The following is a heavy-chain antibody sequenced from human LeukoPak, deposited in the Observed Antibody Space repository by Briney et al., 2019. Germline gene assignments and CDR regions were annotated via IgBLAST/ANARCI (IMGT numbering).Heavy chain of an antibody. Sequence: GASLRLSCSASGFTFSGHAMSWVRQAPGKGLEWVSTISSAGDVTYHADSVKGRFATFRDNSKNTLYLQMATLRVEDTAIYYCATDYTTGYFPFWGPGTLVTVSS. J-gene: IGHJ4*02. CDR1: GFTFSGHA. CDR3: ATDYTTGYFPF. CDR2: ISSAGDVT. V-gene: IGHV3-23*01. D-gene: IGHD3-9*01.